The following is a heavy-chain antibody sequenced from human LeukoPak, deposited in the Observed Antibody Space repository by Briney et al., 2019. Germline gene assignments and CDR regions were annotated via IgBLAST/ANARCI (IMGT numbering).Heavy chain of an antibody. CDR1: GFTFSRYW. Sequence: GGSLRLSCADSGFTFSRYWMSWVRQAPGKGVEWVANIKQDGSEKYYVDSVKGRFTISRDNEKKSLYMQMNRRRDEETAVYYCAREIYVWVIYRYLSKSNYYWGQGTLVTVSS. V-gene: IGHV3-7*01. D-gene: IGHD3-16*02. J-gene: IGHJ4*02. CDR3: AREIYVWVIYRYLSKSNYY. CDR2: IKQDGSEK.